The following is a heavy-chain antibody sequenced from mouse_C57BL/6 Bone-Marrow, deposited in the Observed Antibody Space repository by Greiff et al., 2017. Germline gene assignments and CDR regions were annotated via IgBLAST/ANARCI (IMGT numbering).Heavy chain of an antibody. CDR2: IYPRSGNT. Sequence: QVQLQQSGAELARPGASVKLSCKASGYTFTSYGISWVKQRTGQGLEWIGEIYPRSGNTYYNEKFKGKATLTADKSSSTAYMELRSLTSEDSAVYFCAREGLWGDWYFEVWGTGTTVTVSS. CDR1: GYTFTSYG. CDR3: AREGLWGDWYFEV. J-gene: IGHJ1*03. V-gene: IGHV1-81*01. D-gene: IGHD1-1*01.